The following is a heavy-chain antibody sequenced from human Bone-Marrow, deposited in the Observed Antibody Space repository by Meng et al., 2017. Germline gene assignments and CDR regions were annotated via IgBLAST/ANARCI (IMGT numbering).Heavy chain of an antibody. V-gene: IGHV4/OR15-8*02. D-gene: IGHD6-19*01. CDR2: IYHGGDT. CDR1: GGSISSIDC. CDR3: ASWIYSCGWQ. Sequence: VRLTGSGPGLGKPSGTLSLTCVVSGGSISSIDCWSWVRQPPGKGLEWIGEIYHGGDTNYNPSLKSRVTIAIDKSKNQFSLKLSSVAAADTAVYYCASWIYSCGWQWGQGALVTVSS. J-gene: IGHJ4*02.